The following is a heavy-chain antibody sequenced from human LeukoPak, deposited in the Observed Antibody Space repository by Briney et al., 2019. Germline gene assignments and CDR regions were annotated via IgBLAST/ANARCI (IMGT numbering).Heavy chain of an antibody. CDR1: GFTFSSYE. CDR3: ARDDRSRFLELYYYYYYMDV. V-gene: IGHV3-48*03. Sequence: PGGSLRLSCAASGFTFSSYEMNWVRQAPGKGLGWVSYISSSGSTIYYADSVKGRFTISRDNAKNSLYLQMNSLRAEDTAVYYCARDDRSRFLELYYYYYYMDVWGKGTTVTVSS. D-gene: IGHD3-3*01. J-gene: IGHJ6*03. CDR2: ISSSGSTI.